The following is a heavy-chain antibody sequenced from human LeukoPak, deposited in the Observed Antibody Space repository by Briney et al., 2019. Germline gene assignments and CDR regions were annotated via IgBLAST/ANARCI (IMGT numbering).Heavy chain of an antibody. Sequence: GGSLRLFCAASGFTFSDYYMSWIRQAPGKGLEWVSYISSSSSYTNYADSVKGRFTISRDNAKNSLYLQMNSLRAEDTAVYYCARAFRLYGMDVWGKGTTVTVSS. J-gene: IGHJ6*04. CDR1: GFTFSDYY. CDR3: ARAFRLYGMDV. CDR2: ISSSSSYT. D-gene: IGHD2/OR15-2a*01. V-gene: IGHV3-11*06.